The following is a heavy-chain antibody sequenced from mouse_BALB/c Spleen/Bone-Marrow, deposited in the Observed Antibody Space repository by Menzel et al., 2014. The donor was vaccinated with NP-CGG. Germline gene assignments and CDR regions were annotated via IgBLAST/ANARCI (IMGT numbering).Heavy chain of an antibody. CDR3: ARRDYDYDGPWFAY. CDR2: ISSGGSYT. CDR1: GFTFSSYG. J-gene: IGHJ3*01. Sequence: EVNVVESGGDLVKPGGSLKLSCAASGFTFSSYGVSWVRQTPDKRLEWVATISSGGSYTYYPDSAKGRFTISRDNAKNTLYLQMSSLKSEDTAMYYCARRDYDYDGPWFAYWGQGTLVTVSA. V-gene: IGHV5-6*02. D-gene: IGHD2-4*01.